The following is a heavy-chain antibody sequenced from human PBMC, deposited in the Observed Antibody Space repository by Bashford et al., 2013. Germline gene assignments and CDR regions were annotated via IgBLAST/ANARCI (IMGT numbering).Heavy chain of an antibody. J-gene: IGHJ6*02. CDR2: INPDTGHT. CDR1: GYTFTTYD. CDR3: ARGLYIVRGVSAPTGYSYYGMAV. Sequence: VASVKVSCKTSGYTFTTYDINWVRQATGQGLEWMGFINPDTGHTGYAQKFQGRVSFSRNTSISTVYMELSSPRSEDSAIYYCARGLYIVRGVSAPTGYSYYGMAVWGQGTAVTVSS. V-gene: IGHV1-8*03. D-gene: IGHD3-10*02.